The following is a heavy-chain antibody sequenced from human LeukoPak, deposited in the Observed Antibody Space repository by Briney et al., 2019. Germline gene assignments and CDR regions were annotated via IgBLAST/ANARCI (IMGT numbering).Heavy chain of an antibody. CDR1: GFTFSSYW. J-gene: IGHJ4*02. D-gene: IGHD3-9*01. V-gene: IGHV3-74*01. Sequence: GRSLRLSCAASGFTFSSYWMHWVRQVPGKGLVWVARINPGGSSITYADSVKGRFTSSRDNAKNTLYLQMNSLRAEDTAVYYCAKAQKRDILTGYYTAFDSWGQGTLVTVSS. CDR2: INPGGSSI. CDR3: AKAQKRDILTGYYTAFDS.